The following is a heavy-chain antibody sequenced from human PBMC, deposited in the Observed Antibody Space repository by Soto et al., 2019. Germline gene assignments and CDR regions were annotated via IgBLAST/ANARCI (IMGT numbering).Heavy chain of an antibody. CDR3: ARVRGYSYGYYYYGMDV. V-gene: IGHV1-3*01. CDR1: GYTFTSYA. CDR2: INAGNGNT. J-gene: IGHJ6*02. Sequence: GASVKVSCKASGYTFTSYAMHWVRQAPGQRLEWMGWINAGNGNTKYSQKFQGRVTITRDTSASTAYMELSSLRSEDTAVYYCARVRGYSYGYYYYGMDVWGQGTTVTVSS. D-gene: IGHD5-18*01.